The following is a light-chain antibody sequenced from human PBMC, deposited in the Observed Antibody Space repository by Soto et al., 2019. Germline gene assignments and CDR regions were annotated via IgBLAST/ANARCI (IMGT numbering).Light chain of an antibody. V-gene: IGKV3-11*01. CDR3: QQRNSWPPPT. Sequence: EIALTQSPATLSLSPGERATLSCRASQTISNSLAWYQEKPGQAPRLLIYDSSNRATGIPPRFSGSGSGTDFTLTISSLEPEDFAVYYCQQRNSWPPPTFGGGIRVEI. CDR2: DSS. J-gene: IGKJ4*01. CDR1: QTISNS.